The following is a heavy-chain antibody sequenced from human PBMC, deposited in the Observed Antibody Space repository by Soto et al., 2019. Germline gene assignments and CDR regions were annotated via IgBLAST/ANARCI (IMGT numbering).Heavy chain of an antibody. CDR1: GDSISSDQYC. CDR2: IYYSRRT. V-gene: IGHV4-39*01. D-gene: IGHD3-10*01. J-gene: IGHJ5*01. CDR3: ARQNYLNKWFDS. Sequence: QLRLQESGPGQVKASETLSLTCSISGDSISSDQYCWGWVRQPPGKGLEWIGTIYYSRRTHYNPSLMGRASVSVDTSDPQFSLSLNSVTATDTAVYYWARQNYLNKWFDSWGQGTLVSVSS.